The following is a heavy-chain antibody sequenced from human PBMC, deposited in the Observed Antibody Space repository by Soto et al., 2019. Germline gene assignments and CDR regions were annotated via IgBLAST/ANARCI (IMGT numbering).Heavy chain of an antibody. D-gene: IGHD6-19*01. CDR3: AHSPPQDSGAVDF. V-gene: IGHV2-5*02. J-gene: IGHJ3*01. CDR2: LYWDDDN. Sequence: GATRVNPTQALTLTCTFSGFSLRATGVGVGWSLKPPGKALEWLALLYWDDDNRYNPSLKSRLTLPKDTYQSQVVLTLTNVDPAATATYYCAHSPPQDSGAVDFWWQGKMVTV. CDR1: GFSLRATGVG.